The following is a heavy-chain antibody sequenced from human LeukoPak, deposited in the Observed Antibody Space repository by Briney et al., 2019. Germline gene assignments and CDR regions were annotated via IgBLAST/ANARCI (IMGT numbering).Heavy chain of an antibody. CDR2: ISYDGSNK. D-gene: IGHD6-13*01. Sequence: GRSLRLSCAASGFTFSSYGMHWVRQAPGKGLEWVAVISYDGSNKYYADSVKGRFTISRDNSKNTLYLQMNSLRAEDTAVYYCAKDLSSSWYGAPVYYYGMDVWGQGTTVTVSS. V-gene: IGHV3-30*18. J-gene: IGHJ6*02. CDR1: GFTFSSYG. CDR3: AKDLSSSWYGAPVYYYGMDV.